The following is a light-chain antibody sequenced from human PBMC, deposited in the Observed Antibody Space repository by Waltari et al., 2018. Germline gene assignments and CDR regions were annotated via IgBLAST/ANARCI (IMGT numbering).Light chain of an antibody. CDR1: QSHLQRDGNNW. V-gene: IGKV2-28*01. J-gene: IGKJ2*01. CDR3: MQGLQTPYT. Sequence: DIVMTQSPLSLPVTPGEPASISCRSSQSHLQRDGNNWLGWYLQKPGQSPQVLIYFGSNRASGVPDRFSGSVSGTDFTLKISRVEAEDVGVYYCMQGLQTPYTFGQGTKLEI. CDR2: FGS.